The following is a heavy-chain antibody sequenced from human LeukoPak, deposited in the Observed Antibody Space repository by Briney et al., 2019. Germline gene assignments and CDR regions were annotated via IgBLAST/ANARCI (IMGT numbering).Heavy chain of an antibody. CDR1: GFTFSSFS. CDR3: AKEVPRNYYSSGFFDY. Sequence: GGSLRLSCAASGFTFSSFSMNWVRQAPGKGLEWVSSISSSSSYIYYAASVEGRFTISRDNSKNTLYLQVNSLRAEDTAVYYCAKEVPRNYYSSGFFDYWGQGTLVTVSS. J-gene: IGHJ4*02. CDR2: ISSSSSYI. D-gene: IGHD3-10*01. V-gene: IGHV3-21*01.